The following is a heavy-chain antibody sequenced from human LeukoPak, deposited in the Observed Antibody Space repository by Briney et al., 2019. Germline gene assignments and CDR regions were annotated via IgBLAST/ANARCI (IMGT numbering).Heavy chain of an antibody. J-gene: IGHJ2*01. CDR2: ISSSGSTI. Sequence: GGSLRLSCAASGFTFSSYEMNWVRQAPGKGLEWVSYISSSGSTIYYADSVKGRFTISRDNAKNSLYLQMNSLRAEDTALYYCAKDRGLWFGERYFDLWGRGTLVTVSS. CDR3: AKDRGLWFGERYFDL. V-gene: IGHV3-48*03. D-gene: IGHD3-10*01. CDR1: GFTFSSYE.